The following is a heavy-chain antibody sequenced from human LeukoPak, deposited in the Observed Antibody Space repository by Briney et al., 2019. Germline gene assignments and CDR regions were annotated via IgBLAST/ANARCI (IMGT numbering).Heavy chain of an antibody. CDR2: IYYTGST. J-gene: IGHJ6*02. CDR3: ARDPGGSGYYRYPYYYYGMDV. Sequence: ASETLSLTCSVSGGSISSLYWSWIRQPPGKGLEWIGYIYYTGSTNYNPSLKSRVTISVDTSKNQFSLKLSSVTAADTAVYYCARDPGGSGYYRYPYYYYGMDVWGQGTTVTVSS. D-gene: IGHD3-22*01. V-gene: IGHV4-59*01. CDR1: GGSISSLY.